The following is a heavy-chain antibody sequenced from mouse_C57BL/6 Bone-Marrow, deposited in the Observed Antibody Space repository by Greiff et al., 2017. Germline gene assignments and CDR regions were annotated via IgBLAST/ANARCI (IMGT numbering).Heavy chain of an antibody. CDR3: ARDPVVNYCDY. J-gene: IGHJ2*01. D-gene: IGHD1-1*01. CDR2: ISDGDSYT. CDR1: GFTFSSYA. V-gene: IGHV5-4*01. Sequence: EVQLVESGGGLVKPGGSLKLSCAASGFTFSSYAMSWVRPTPEKRLEWVATISDGDSYTTYPDNVKGRFLIARDNAKNNLYLQMSHLKYEDTAMYYCARDPVVNYCDYWGQGTTLTVSS.